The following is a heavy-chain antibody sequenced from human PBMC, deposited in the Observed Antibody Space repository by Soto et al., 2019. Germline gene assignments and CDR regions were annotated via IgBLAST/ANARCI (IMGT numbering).Heavy chain of an antibody. CDR3: AKDILWGLGY. D-gene: IGHD7-27*01. Sequence: QVQLQESGPGLVKPSGTLSLTCAVSGGSISTDNWWSWVRQPPGKGLEWIGETYHSGRTHYNPSLKSRVTISVDNAKNQFSLNLSSATAADTAVYYCAKDILWGLGYWGQGTLVTVSS. CDR1: GGSISTDNW. V-gene: IGHV4-4*02. CDR2: TYHSGRT. J-gene: IGHJ4*02.